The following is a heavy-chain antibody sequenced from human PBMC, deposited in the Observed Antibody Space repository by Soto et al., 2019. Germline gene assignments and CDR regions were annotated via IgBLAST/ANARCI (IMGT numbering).Heavy chain of an antibody. CDR3: AKEEFSYYYMDV. J-gene: IGHJ6*03. CDR2: ISWNSGSI. V-gene: IGHV3-9*01. Sequence: GGSLRLSCAASGFTFDDYAMHWVRQAPGKGLEWVSGISWNSGSIGYADSVKGRFTISRDNAKNSLYLQMNSLRAEDTALYYCAKEEFSYYYMDVWGKGTTVTVSS. CDR1: GFTFDDYA.